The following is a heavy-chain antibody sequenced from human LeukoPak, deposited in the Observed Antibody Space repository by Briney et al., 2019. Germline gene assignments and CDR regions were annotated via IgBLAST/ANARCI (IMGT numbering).Heavy chain of an antibody. CDR3: ARDPTPRWELLRMGVFDY. J-gene: IGHJ4*02. V-gene: IGHV6-1*01. CDR1: GDSVSSNSAA. D-gene: IGHD1-26*01. Sequence: SQTLSLTCAISGDSVSSNSAAWNWIRQSPSRGLEWLGRTYYRSKWYNDYAVSVKSRITINPDTSKNQFSLQLNSVTPEDTAVYYCARDPTPRWELLRMGVFDYWGQGTLVTVSS. CDR2: TYYRSKWYN.